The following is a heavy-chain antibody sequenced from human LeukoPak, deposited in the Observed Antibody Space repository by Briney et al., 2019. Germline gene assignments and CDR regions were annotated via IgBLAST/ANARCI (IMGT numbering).Heavy chain of an antibody. V-gene: IGHV1-8*01. D-gene: IGHD3-10*01. J-gene: IGHJ6*02. Sequence: ASVKVSCKASGYTFTSYDINWVRQATGQGLEWMGWMNPNSGNTGYAQKFQGRVTMTRNTSISTAYMELSSLRSEDTAVYYCARESGGYGSGSHDGMDVWGQGTTVTVSS. CDR2: MNPNSGNT. CDR3: ARESGGYGSGSHDGMDV. CDR1: GYTFTSYD.